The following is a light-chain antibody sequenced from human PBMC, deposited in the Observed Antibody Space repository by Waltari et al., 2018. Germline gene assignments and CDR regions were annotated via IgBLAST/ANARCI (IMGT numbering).Light chain of an antibody. CDR2: WAA. J-gene: IGKJ2*01. CDR1: QSVLSSFNNKNC. CDR3: DQFQRTPYT. Sequence: DIVMTQSPDSLAVSLGERATLNCKSSQSVLSSFNNKNCSRWYQQKPGQPPTLLIYWAATMESGVPERFSRSGSGADFTLTISSLQSEDVAVDYCDQFQRTPYTFGRGTKLWIQ. V-gene: IGKV4-1*01.